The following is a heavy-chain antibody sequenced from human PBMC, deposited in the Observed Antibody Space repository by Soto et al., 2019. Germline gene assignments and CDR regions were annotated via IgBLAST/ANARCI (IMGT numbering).Heavy chain of an antibody. CDR1: GYTFTSYD. CDR2: LSTYNGNT. D-gene: IGHD6-13*01. V-gene: IGHV1-18*01. CDR3: ARDAAAGLNDY. J-gene: IGHJ4*02. Sequence: ASVKVSCKASGYTFTSYDINWVRQAPGQGLEWMGWLSTYNGNTNYAQKFQGRVTMTTDTSTSTAYMELRSPRSDDTAVYYCARDAAAGLNDYWGQGTLVTVSS.